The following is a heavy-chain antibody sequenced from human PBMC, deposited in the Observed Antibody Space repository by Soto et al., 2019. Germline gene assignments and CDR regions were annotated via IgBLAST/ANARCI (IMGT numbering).Heavy chain of an antibody. D-gene: IGHD5-12*01. Sequence: EVQLLESGGGLVQPGGSLRLSCAASGFTFSSYAMSWVRQAPGKGLEWVSAISGSGGSTYYADSVQGRFTISRDNSKNTLYLQMNSLRAEDTAVYYCAKGGYSGYSLEYYSYYGMDVWGQGTTVTVSS. V-gene: IGHV3-23*01. J-gene: IGHJ6*02. CDR3: AKGGYSGYSLEYYSYYGMDV. CDR2: ISGSGGST. CDR1: GFTFSSYA.